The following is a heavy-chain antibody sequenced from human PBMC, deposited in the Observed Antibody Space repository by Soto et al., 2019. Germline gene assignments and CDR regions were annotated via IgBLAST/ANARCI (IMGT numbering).Heavy chain of an antibody. V-gene: IGHV3-48*02. Sequence: GGSLRLSCAASGFTFSTYSMNWVRQAPGKGLEWISYISSSSTTIYYADSVRGRFTISRDNAKSSLYLQMNSLRDEDTAVYYCSRDDSTGYYVEVGDYWGQGTLVTVSS. J-gene: IGHJ4*02. D-gene: IGHD3-22*01. CDR2: ISSSSTTI. CDR1: GFTFSTYS. CDR3: SRDDSTGYYVEVGDY.